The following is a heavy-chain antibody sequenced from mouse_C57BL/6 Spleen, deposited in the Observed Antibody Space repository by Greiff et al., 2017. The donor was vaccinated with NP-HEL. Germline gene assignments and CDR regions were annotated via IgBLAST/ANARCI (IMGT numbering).Heavy chain of an antibody. Sequence: EVQLQESGGGLVQPKGSLKLSCAASGFTFNTYAMHWVRQAPGKGLEWVARIRSKSSNYATYYADSVKDRFTISRDDSQSMLYLQMNNLKTEDTAMYYCVRESFPITTVVAKGAMDYWGQGTSVTVSS. CDR2: IRSKSSNYAT. J-gene: IGHJ4*01. D-gene: IGHD1-1*01. CDR3: VRESFPITTVVAKGAMDY. CDR1: GFTFNTYA. V-gene: IGHV10-3*01.